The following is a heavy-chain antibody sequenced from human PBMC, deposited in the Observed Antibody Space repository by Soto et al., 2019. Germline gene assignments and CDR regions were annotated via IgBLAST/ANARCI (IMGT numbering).Heavy chain of an antibody. CDR3: DREKYGGNSRYYYGMDV. J-gene: IGHJ6*02. V-gene: IGHV4-30-4*01. CDR1: GGSISSGDYY. Sequence: SETLSLTCTVSGGSISSGDYYWSWIRQPPGKGLEWIGYIYYSGSTYYNPSLTSRVTISVDTSKNQFSLKLSSVTAADTAVYYCDREKYGGNSRYYYGMDVWGQGTTVTVSS. CDR2: IYYSGST. D-gene: IGHD2-21*02.